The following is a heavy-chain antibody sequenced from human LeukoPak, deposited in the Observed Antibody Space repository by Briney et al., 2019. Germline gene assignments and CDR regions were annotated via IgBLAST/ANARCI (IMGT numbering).Heavy chain of an antibody. D-gene: IGHD5-24*01. J-gene: IGHJ4*02. V-gene: IGHV1-46*01. CDR1: GYTFTSYY. Sequence: ASVKVSCKASGYTFTSYYMHWVRQAPGQGLEWMGIINPSGGSTSYAQKFQGRVTITADKSTSTAYMELSSLRSEDTAVYYCARGRTEILQRGFDYWGQGTLVTVSS. CDR2: INPSGGST. CDR3: ARGRTEILQRGFDY.